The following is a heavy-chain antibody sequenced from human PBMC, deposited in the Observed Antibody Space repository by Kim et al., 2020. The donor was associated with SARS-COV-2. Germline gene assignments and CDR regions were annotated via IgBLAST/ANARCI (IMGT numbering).Heavy chain of an antibody. V-gene: IGHV3-23*01. CDR1: GFTFSSYA. D-gene: IGHD2-2*02. CDR3: AKPNRPPIVVVPAAIGGALADYYYGMDV. J-gene: IGHJ6*02. CDR2: ISGSGGST. Sequence: GGSLRLSCAASGFTFSSYAMSWVRQAPGKGLERVSAISGSGGSTYYADSVKGRFTISRDNSKNTLYLQMNSLRAEDTAVYYCAKPNRPPIVVVPAAIGGALADYYYGMDVWGQGTTVTVSS.